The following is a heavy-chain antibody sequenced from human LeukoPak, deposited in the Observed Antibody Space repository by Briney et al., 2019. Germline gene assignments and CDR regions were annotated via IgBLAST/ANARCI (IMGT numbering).Heavy chain of an antibody. CDR2: IYTSGST. CDR3: ARDSVVGAHFDY. Sequence: SETLSLTCTVSGGSISSSSYYWSWIRQPAGKGLEWIGRIYTSGSTNYNPSLKSRVTISVDTSKNQFSLKLSSVTAADTAVYYCARDSVVGAHFDYWGQGTLVTVSS. D-gene: IGHD1-26*01. J-gene: IGHJ4*02. V-gene: IGHV4-61*02. CDR1: GGSISSSSYY.